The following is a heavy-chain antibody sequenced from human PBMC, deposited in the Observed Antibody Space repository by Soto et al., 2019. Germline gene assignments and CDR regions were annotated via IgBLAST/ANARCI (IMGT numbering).Heavy chain of an antibody. V-gene: IGHV6-1*01. CDR2: TYYRSKWYT. CDR1: GDSVSSNSAA. D-gene: IGHD5-12*01. Sequence: SQTLSLTCAISGDSVSSNSAAWNWIRQSPSRGLEWLGRTYYRSKWYTDYAVSVKSRITINPDTSKNQFSLQLNSVTPEDTAVYYCARVSFVRTTTKYSGYDSGYYYGMDVWGQGTTVTVSS. CDR3: ARVSFVRTTTKYSGYDSGYYYGMDV. J-gene: IGHJ6*02.